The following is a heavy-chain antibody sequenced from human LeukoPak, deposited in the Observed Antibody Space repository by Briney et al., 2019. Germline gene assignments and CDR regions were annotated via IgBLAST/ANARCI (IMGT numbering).Heavy chain of an antibody. V-gene: IGHV1-69*06. D-gene: IGHD5-18*01. CDR2: IIPIFGTA. J-gene: IGHJ6*04. CDR3: ARDTAMVRSYGMDV. CDR1: GGTFSSYA. Sequence: SVKVSCKASGGTFSSYAISWVRQAPGQGLEWMGGIIPIFGTANYAQKFQGRVTITADKSTGTAYMELSSLRSEDTAVYYCARDTAMVRSYGMDVWGKGTTVTVSS.